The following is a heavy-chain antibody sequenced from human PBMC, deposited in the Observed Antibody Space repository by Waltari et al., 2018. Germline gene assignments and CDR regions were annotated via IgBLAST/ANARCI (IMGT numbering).Heavy chain of an antibody. D-gene: IGHD4-17*01. V-gene: IGHV3-21*01. CDR1: GFTLSTYS. CDR2: ISSRSYI. Sequence: EVQLVESGGGLVKPGGSLRLSCAASGFTLSTYSMNWVRQAPGKGLEWFASISSRSYIYYGDSWKGRLTISRDNAKNSLDLQMNSLRAEETAVYYGGRDVYGDYVGGGGGAFDIWGQGTMVTVSS. J-gene: IGHJ3*02. CDR3: GRDVYGDYVGGGGGAFDI.